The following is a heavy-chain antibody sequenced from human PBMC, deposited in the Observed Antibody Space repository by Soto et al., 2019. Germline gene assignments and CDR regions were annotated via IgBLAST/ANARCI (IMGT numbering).Heavy chain of an antibody. V-gene: IGHV1-24*01. CDR2: FDPEDGET. CDR1: GHTLTEFS. D-gene: IGHD1-1*01. Sequence: QVQLVQSGAEVKKPGASVKVSCKVSGHTLTEFSMHWVRQAPGKGLEWMGGFDPEDGETIYAQRFQGRVTMTEDTSTGSADMELSSLRSEDTAVYYCAAGGTRWLPYPFGYWGQGTLVTVSS. J-gene: IGHJ4*02. CDR3: AAGGTRWLPYPFGY.